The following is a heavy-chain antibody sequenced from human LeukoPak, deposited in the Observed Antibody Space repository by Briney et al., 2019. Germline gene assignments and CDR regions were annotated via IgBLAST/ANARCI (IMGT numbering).Heavy chain of an antibody. D-gene: IGHD3-22*01. J-gene: IGHJ5*02. Sequence: PGGSLRLSCAASGFTFSDYWMSWVRQTPGKGLEWVANIKQDESEKHYVDSVKGRFTISRDNAKNSLYLQMNSLRAEDTAVYYCARGGRSSSGYPNLGGGIDPWGQGTLVTVSS. V-gene: IGHV3-7*01. CDR2: IKQDESEK. CDR3: ARGGRSSSGYPNLGGGIDP. CDR1: GFTFSDYW.